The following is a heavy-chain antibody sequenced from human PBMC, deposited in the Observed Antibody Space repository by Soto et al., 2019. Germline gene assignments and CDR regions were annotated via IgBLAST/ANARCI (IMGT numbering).Heavy chain of an antibody. V-gene: IGHV2-5*02. CDR2: IYWDDDN. Sequence: QITLKESGPTLVKPTQTLTLTCTFSGFSLSTRRVGVGWIRQPPGKALEWLALIYWDDDNRYSPSLKSRLTITMDTSKKQVVLTMTNMDPVDTATYYCARLVTVTAAEYFHSWGQGTLVTVSS. CDR1: GFSLSTRRVG. J-gene: IGHJ1*01. CDR3: ARLVTVTAAEYFHS. D-gene: IGHD2-8*02.